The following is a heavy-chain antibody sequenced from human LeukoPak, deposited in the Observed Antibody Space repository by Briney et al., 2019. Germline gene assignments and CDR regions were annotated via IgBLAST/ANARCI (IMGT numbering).Heavy chain of an antibody. CDR2: IRQDGSAK. J-gene: IGHJ4*02. Sequence: ETLSLTCAVYGGSFSGYYWSWVRQAPGKGLEWVANIRQDGSAKYYGDSVEGRLTISRDNAKNSLYLQMNSLRAEDTAVYYCARIDSRGSTWDYWGQGTLVTVSS. CDR3: ARIDSRGSTWDY. D-gene: IGHD3-22*01. V-gene: IGHV3-7*01. CDR1: GGSFSGYY.